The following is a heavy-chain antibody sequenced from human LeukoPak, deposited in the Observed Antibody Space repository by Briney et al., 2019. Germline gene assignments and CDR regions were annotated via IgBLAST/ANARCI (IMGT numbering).Heavy chain of an antibody. CDR2: IIPIFGTA. J-gene: IGHJ2*01. CDR3: ASSGEEVGYWYFDL. CDR1: GGTFSSYA. D-gene: IGHD6-25*01. V-gene: IGHV1-69*13. Sequence: SVKVSCKASGGTFSSYAISWVRQAPGQGLEWMGGIIPIFGTANYAQKFQGRVTITADESTSTAYMELSSLRSEDTAVYYCASSGEEVGYWYFDLWGRGTLVTVSS.